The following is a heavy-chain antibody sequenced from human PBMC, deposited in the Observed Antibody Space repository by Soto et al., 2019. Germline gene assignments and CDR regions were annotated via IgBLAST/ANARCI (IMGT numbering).Heavy chain of an antibody. CDR1: GFTFSDYY. Sequence: ESGGGLVQPGGSLRLSCAASGFTFSDYYMDWVRQAPGKGLEWVGRTRNKANGYTTEYAAPVKGRFTISRDDSKNSLYLLMDSLKTEDTALYYCARVDRDSGDSGYYYYYMDVWGKGTTVTVSS. D-gene: IGHD4-17*01. J-gene: IGHJ6*03. V-gene: IGHV3-72*01. CDR2: TRNKANGYTT. CDR3: ARVDRDSGDSGYYYYYMDV.